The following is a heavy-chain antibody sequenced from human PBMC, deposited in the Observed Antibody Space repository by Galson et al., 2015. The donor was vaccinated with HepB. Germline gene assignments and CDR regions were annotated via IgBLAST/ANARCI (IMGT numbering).Heavy chain of an antibody. J-gene: IGHJ4*02. D-gene: IGHD3-22*01. V-gene: IGHV3-48*02. CDR3: ASAPSYYYDSSGYDFDY. Sequence: SLRLSCAASGFTFSSYSMNWVRQAPGKGLEWVSYISSSSSTIYYADSVKGRFTISRDNAKNSLYLQMNSLRDEDTAVYYCASAPSYYYDSSGYDFDYWGQGTLVTVSS. CDR2: ISSSSSTI. CDR1: GFTFSSYS.